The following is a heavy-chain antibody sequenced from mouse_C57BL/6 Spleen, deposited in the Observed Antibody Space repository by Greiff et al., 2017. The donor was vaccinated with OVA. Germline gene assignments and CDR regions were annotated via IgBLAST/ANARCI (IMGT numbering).Heavy chain of an antibody. V-gene: IGHV1-78*01. Sequence: VQLQQSDAELVKPGASVKISCKVSGYTSTDHTIHWMKQRPEQGLAWIGYISPRDGSTKYNEKLQGKATLTADKSSSTAYMQLNSLTSEDSAVYFCARLYDGYFDYWGQGTTLTVSS. CDR3: ARLYDGYFDY. J-gene: IGHJ2*01. CDR2: ISPRDGST. D-gene: IGHD2-3*01. CDR1: GYTSTDHT.